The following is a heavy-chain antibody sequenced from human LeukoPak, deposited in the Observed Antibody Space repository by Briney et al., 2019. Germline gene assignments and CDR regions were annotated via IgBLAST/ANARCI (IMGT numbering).Heavy chain of an antibody. D-gene: IGHD2-2*01. CDR1: GYTFTGYY. Sequence: ASVKVSCKASGYTFTGYYMHWVRQAPGQGLEWMGRINPNSGGTNYAQKFQGRVTMTRDTSISTAYMELSRLRSDDTAVYYCARVYCSSTSCPNWLDPWGQGTLVTVSS. CDR3: ARVYCSSTSCPNWLDP. V-gene: IGHV1-2*06. CDR2: INPNSGGT. J-gene: IGHJ5*02.